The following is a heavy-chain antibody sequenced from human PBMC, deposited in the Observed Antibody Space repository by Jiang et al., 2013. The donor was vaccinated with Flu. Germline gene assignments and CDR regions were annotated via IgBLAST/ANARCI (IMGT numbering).Heavy chain of an antibody. CDR3: AREGLLGFDY. J-gene: IGHJ4*02. CDR1: GGTFSV. CDR2: IIPMFGTT. Sequence: GAEVKKPGSSVKVSCKASGGTFSVISWVRQAPGHGLEWMGGIIPMFGTTNSAQNFQGKVTFTADKSTSTTYMELNSLNSDDTAVYYCAREGLLGFDYWGQGTLVTVSS. V-gene: IGHV1-69*06.